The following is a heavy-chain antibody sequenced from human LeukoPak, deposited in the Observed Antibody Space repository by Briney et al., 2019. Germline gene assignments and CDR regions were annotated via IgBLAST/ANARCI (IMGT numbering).Heavy chain of an antibody. CDR1: GVSVSSGSYY. CDR3: ARVSGTTDNWFDP. V-gene: IGHV4-61*01. D-gene: IGHD1-26*01. CDR2: IYYSGST. Sequence: SETLSLTCTVSGVSVSSGSYYWSWIRQPPGKGLEWIGYIYYSGSTNYNPSLKSRVTISVDTSKNQFSLKLSSVTAADTAVYYCARVSGTTDNWFDPWGQGTLVTVSS. J-gene: IGHJ5*02.